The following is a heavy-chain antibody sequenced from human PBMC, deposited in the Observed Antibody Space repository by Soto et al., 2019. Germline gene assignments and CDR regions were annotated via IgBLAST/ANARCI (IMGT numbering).Heavy chain of an antibody. CDR3: ARDIGGGNWFDP. CDR2: ITSSGGTI. D-gene: IGHD1-26*01. V-gene: IGHV3-48*03. J-gene: IGHJ5*02. CDR1: GFTFSSYE. Sequence: GGALRLSCAASGFTFSSYEMNWVRQAPGKGLECVSYITSSGGTIHYAASVKGRFTTSRDNAKNSLYLKMNILRAEDTAVYYCARDIGGGNWFDPWGQGTLVTVSS.